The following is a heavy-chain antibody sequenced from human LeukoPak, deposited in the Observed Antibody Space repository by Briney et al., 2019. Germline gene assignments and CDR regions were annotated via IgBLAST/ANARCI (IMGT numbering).Heavy chain of an antibody. J-gene: IGHJ4*02. CDR3: ARQGAEGSYGVIDFDY. Sequence: PSETLSLTCAVYGGSFSGYYWSWIRQPPGKGLEWIGEINHSGSPNYNPSLKSRVTISVDTSKNQFSLKLSSVTAADTAVYYCARQGAEGSYGVIDFDYWGQGTLVTVSS. V-gene: IGHV4-34*01. D-gene: IGHD5-18*01. CDR1: GGSFSGYY. CDR2: INHSGSP.